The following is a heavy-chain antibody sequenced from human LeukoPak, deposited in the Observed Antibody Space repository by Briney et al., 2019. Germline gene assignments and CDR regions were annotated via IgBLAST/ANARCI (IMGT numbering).Heavy chain of an antibody. CDR2: IYVGGTT. D-gene: IGHD7-27*01. J-gene: IGHJ3*02. CDR1: GFTVSSNY. CDR3: ARELGDASDI. V-gene: IGHV3-66*01. Sequence: GGSLRLSCAASGFTVSSNYMSWVRQAPGKGLEWVATIYVGGTTYYAVSLRGRFTISRDISKNTVFLHMNSLRTEDTGVYYCARELGDASDIWGQGTLVSVSP.